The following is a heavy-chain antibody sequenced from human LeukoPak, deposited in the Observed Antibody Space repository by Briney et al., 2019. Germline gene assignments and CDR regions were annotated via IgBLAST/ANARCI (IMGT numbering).Heavy chain of an antibody. CDR2: TWYDGSKT. V-gene: IGHV3-33*01. D-gene: IGHD4-11*01. J-gene: IGHJ6*02. Sequence: GGSLRLSCAASGFTFRSHGMQWVRQAPGKGLEWVAVTWYDGSKTYYADSVKGRFTISRDNSKNTLDLQMSSLRAEDTAVYYCARSNTMTSNYYYGMDVWGQGTTVTVSS. CDR3: ARSNTMTSNYYYGMDV. CDR1: GFTFRSHG.